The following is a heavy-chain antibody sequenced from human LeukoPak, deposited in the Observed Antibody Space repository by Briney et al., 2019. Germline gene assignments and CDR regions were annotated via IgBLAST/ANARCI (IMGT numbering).Heavy chain of an antibody. CDR2: ISGSGGST. J-gene: IGHJ4*02. D-gene: IGHD3-10*01. V-gene: IGHV3-23*01. CDR1: GFTFSSYA. Sequence: GGSLRLSCAVSGFTFSSYATSWVRQAPGKELEWASGISGSGGSTDYADSVKGRFTISRDNSKHTLYLQMNSLRAEDTAVYYCAKENTITGEFDYWGQGTLVTVSS. CDR3: AKENTITGEFDY.